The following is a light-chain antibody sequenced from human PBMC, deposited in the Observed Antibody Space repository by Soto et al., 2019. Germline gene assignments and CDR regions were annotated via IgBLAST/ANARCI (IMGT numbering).Light chain of an antibody. CDR1: SSVSSSD. V-gene: IGKV3-20*01. Sequence: ETVLTQSPGTLSLSPVERATLSFRASSSVSSSDLAWYQQKPGQAPRLLIYGASTRATGVPDRFGGSGSGTEFTLTISRLEPEDSAVYYCQQFGSSPTTCGGGTKGDIK. CDR3: QQFGSSPTT. CDR2: GAS. J-gene: IGKJ4*01.